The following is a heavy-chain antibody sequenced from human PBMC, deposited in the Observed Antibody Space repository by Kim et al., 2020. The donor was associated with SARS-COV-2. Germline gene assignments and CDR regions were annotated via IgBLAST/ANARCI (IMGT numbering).Heavy chain of an antibody. CDR3: ARDDLRFDY. J-gene: IGHJ4*02. Sequence: GGTAYAQKFQGRVTITRDTSISTAYLDLSSLRSDDTAVFYCARDDLRFDYWGQGTLVTVSS. CDR2: GGT. V-gene: IGHV1-2*02.